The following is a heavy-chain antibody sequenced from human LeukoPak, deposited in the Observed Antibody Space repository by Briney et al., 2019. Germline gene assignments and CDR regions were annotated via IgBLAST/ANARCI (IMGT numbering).Heavy chain of an antibody. D-gene: IGHD5-18*01. CDR2: IADSGGDT. V-gene: IGHV3-23*01. Sequence: GESLRLSCAASGFTFTSYVMNWVRQAPGQGLEWDSTIADSGGDTYYADSVKGRFTVSRDDSENTLYLQMHSMRAEDTATYYCAKSSHSNAWDDFDYWGQGTLVTVSS. CDR3: AKSSHSNAWDDFDY. J-gene: IGHJ4*02. CDR1: GFTFTSYV.